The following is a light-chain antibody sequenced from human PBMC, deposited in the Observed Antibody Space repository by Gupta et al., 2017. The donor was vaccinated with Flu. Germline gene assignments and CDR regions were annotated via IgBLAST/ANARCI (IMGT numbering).Light chain of an antibody. CDR1: QSIDNY. CDR3: QQSYSGPYT. CDR2: GAS. Sequence: PSSLSASVGDRVTLTCRASQSIDNYVNWYQQRPGKAPKLLIYGASRLQSGVPSRFSGTASGTDSTFTISSLQPEDFAIYYCQQSYSGPYTFGQGTKVEI. V-gene: IGKV1-39*01. J-gene: IGKJ2*01.